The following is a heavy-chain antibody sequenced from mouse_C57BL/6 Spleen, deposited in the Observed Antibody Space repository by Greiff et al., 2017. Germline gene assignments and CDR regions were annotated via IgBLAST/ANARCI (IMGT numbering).Heavy chain of an antibody. Sequence: VQLKQPGAELVKPGASVKLSCTASGYTFTSYWMHWVKQRTGRGLEWIGRIDPKSGGTKYNEKFKSKATLTVDKPSSTAYMQLSSLTSEDSAVDYCAREGGKSFWYWGKGTLVTAS. V-gene: IGHV1-72*01. CDR2: IDPKSGGT. D-gene: IGHD3-3*01. J-gene: IGHJ3*01. CDR3: AREGGKSFWY. CDR1: GYTFTSYW.